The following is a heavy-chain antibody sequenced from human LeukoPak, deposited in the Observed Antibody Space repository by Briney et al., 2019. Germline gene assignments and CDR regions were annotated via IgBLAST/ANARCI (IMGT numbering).Heavy chain of an antibody. CDR3: ARSARGVIFDV. CDR1: GFTFSSYW. J-gene: IGHJ6*04. Sequence: GGSLRLSCAASGFTFSSYWMHWVCQAPGKGLEWVAVVSYDGTETKYADSVKGRLNLSRDNSKNTVYLQMNSLTFEDTAVYYCARSARGVIFDVWGKGTTVIVSS. D-gene: IGHD3-10*01. V-gene: IGHV3-30*03. CDR2: VSYDGTET.